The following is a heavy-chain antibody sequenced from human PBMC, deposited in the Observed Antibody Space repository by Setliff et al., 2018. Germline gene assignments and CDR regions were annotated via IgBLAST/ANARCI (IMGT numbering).Heavy chain of an antibody. CDR1: GGPISSSNYY. Sequence: SETLSLTCTVSGGPISSSNYYWGWIRQPPGKGLEWIGSIYYTGTAYYNPSLKSRVTISVDTSKNQFSLQVTSLAATDTALYFCARHEFVGGYYGSVTYRHFDYWGQGILVTVSS. D-gene: IGHD3-10*01. CDR2: IYYTGTA. J-gene: IGHJ4*02. CDR3: ARHEFVGGYYGSVTYRHFDY. V-gene: IGHV4-39*01.